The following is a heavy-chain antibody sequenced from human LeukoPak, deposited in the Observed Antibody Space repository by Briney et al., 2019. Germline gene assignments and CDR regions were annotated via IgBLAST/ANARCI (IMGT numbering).Heavy chain of an antibody. CDR3: ARSREGDYGVPFDY. D-gene: IGHD4-17*01. Sequence: SETLSLTCTVPGGAISSYYWSWIRQPPGKGLEWIGYVSYTGDASQNPSLRGRVTMPVDTSKNQFSLKLSSVTAADTAVYYCARSREGDYGVPFDYWDQGTLVTVSS. J-gene: IGHJ4*02. CDR2: VSYTGDA. CDR1: GGAISSYY. V-gene: IGHV4-59*08.